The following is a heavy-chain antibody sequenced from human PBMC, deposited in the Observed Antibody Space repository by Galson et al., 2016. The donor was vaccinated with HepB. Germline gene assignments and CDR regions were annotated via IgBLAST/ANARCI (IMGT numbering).Heavy chain of an antibody. D-gene: IGHD4-23*01. CDR1: GHTFIELS. Sequence: SVKVSCKVSGHTFIELSMHWARQAPGKGLEWMGGFDPEDGETIYAQKFQGRVTMTEDTATDTAYMELSTLRSEDTAVYYCLTGDYGGNSEYDYGMDVWGQGTTVTVSS. CDR3: LTGDYGGNSEYDYGMDV. V-gene: IGHV1-24*01. CDR2: FDPEDGET. J-gene: IGHJ6*02.